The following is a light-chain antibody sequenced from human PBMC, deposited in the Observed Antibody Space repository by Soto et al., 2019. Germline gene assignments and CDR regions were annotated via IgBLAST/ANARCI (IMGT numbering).Light chain of an antibody. CDR3: AAYASTSSRV. CDR2: EVS. Sequence: QSALTQPASVSGSPGQSITISCTGTSNDVGAYTYVSWYQQYPGKAPKVMIYEVSNRPAGVSNRFSGSKSGNTASLTISGLQAEDEADYYCAAYASTSSRVFGTGTKLTVL. CDR1: SNDVGAYTY. V-gene: IGLV2-14*01. J-gene: IGLJ1*01.